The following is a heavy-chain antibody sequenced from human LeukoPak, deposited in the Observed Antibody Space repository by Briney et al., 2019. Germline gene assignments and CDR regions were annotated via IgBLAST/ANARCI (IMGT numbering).Heavy chain of an antibody. D-gene: IGHD6-19*01. V-gene: IGHV4-59*02. J-gene: IGHJ5*02. CDR2: IYYSGST. CDR3: ARGSSGWYHFDP. CDR1: GGSDSSYY. Sequence: SETLSLTCTVSGGSDSSYYWSWIRQPPGKGLEWIGYIYYSGSTNYNPSLKSRVTISVDTSKNQFSLKLSSVTAADTAVYYCARGSSGWYHFDPWGQGTLVTVSS.